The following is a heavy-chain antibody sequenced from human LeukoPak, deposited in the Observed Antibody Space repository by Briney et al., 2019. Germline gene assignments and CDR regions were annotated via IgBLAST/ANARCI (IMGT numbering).Heavy chain of an antibody. Sequence: GGSLRLSCAASGFTFSQYPMHWVRQAPGKGLEWVAVISYDGTNNYRADSVKGRFTISRDNANNTLYLQMNSLRPEDTAVYFCASLMVRGIRDFDHWGQGTLVTFSS. CDR1: GFTFSQYP. CDR2: ISYDGTNN. CDR3: ASLMVRGIRDFDH. V-gene: IGHV3-30*04. J-gene: IGHJ4*02. D-gene: IGHD3-10*01.